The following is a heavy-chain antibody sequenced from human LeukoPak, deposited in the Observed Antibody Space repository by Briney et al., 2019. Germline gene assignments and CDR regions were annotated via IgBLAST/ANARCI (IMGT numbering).Heavy chain of an antibody. J-gene: IGHJ4*02. CDR2: TSYDGSNK. CDR3: ARDKAPSHIGVLDY. D-gene: IGHD5-12*01. CDR1: GFTFSGHA. Sequence: AAGSLRLSCAASGFTFSGHAMHWVRQAPGKGLECLAVTSYDGSNKYYADSVKGRFTISRDNSKNTVYLQMNSLRAEDTALYYCARDKAPSHIGVLDYWGQGTLVTVSS. V-gene: IGHV3-30*04.